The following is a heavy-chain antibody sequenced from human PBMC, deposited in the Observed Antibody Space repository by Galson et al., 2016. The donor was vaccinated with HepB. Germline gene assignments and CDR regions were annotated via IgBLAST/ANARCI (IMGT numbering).Heavy chain of an antibody. CDR2: IYWDDDK. Sequence: PALVKPTQSLTLTCTFSGFSLNTPGVGVGWIRQPPGKALEWLALIYWDDDKRYTPSLKNRVTITKDTSKNQVVLTLTNMDPVDTATYYCAQSTNGDFSSGCVVDWFDPWAQGILVTVSS. CDR1: GFSLNTPGVG. J-gene: IGHJ5*02. D-gene: IGHD3-3*01. V-gene: IGHV2-5*02. CDR3: AQSTNGDFSSGCVVDWFDP.